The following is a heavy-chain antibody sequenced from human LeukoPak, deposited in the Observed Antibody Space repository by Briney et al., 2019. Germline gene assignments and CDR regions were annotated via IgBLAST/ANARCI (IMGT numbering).Heavy chain of an antibody. J-gene: IGHJ4*02. CDR2: IYYSGST. CDR1: GGSISSYY. D-gene: IGHD1-26*01. V-gene: IGHV4-59*01. Sequence: SETLSLTCTVSGGSISSYYWSWIRQPPGKGLEWIGYIYYSGSTNYNPSLKSRVTISVDTSKNQFSLKLSSVTAADTAVYYCARDPIVGATENYFDYWGQGTLVPVSS. CDR3: ARDPIVGATENYFDY.